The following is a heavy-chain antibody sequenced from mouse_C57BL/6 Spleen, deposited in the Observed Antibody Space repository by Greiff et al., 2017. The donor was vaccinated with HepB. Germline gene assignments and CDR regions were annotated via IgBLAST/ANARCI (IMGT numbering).Heavy chain of an antibody. Sequence: VKLVESGAELARPGASVKLSCKASGYTFTSYGISWVKQRTGQGLEWIGEIYPRSGNTYYNEKFKGKATLTADKSSSTAYMELRSLTSEDSAVYFCARSGSREIPSWFAYWGQGTLVTVSA. D-gene: IGHD1-1*01. CDR2: IYPRSGNT. V-gene: IGHV1-81*01. J-gene: IGHJ3*01. CDR1: GYTFTSYG. CDR3: ARSGSREIPSWFAY.